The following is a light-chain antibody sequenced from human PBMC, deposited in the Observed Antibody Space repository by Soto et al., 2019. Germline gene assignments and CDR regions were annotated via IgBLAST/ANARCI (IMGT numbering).Light chain of an antibody. J-gene: IGLJ3*02. V-gene: IGLV2-14*01. Sequence: QSALTQPASVSGSPGQSITISCTATSSDFGGYNYVSWYQQHPGKTPKLMIYEVSNRPSGVSNRFSGSKSGNTASLTISGLQAEDEADYYCSSYIDNDSLVFGGGTKVTVL. CDR1: SSDFGGYNY. CDR2: EVS. CDR3: SSYIDNDSLV.